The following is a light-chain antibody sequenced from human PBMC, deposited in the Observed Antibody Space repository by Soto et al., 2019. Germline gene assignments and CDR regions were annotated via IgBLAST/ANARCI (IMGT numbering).Light chain of an antibody. CDR1: SSDVGGYNY. CDR3: SAYASSSTPVV. Sequence: QSALTQSASVSGSPGQSITISCTGTSSDVGGYNYVSWYQQHPGKAPKLIIYDVSNRRSGVSSRFSGSKSGNTASLTISGLQAEDEADYYCSAYASSSTPVVFGGGTKLTVL. CDR2: DVS. J-gene: IGLJ2*01. V-gene: IGLV2-14*01.